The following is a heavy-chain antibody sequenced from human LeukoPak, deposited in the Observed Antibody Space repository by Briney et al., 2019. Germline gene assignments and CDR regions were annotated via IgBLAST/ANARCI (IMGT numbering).Heavy chain of an antibody. CDR3: AKEGRKIVGATVFDY. CDR1: GFTVSSYA. Sequence: AGGSLRLSCAASGFTVSSYAMSWVRQAPGKGLEWVSAISGSGGSTYYADSVKGRFTISRDNSKNTLYLQMNSLRAEDTAVYYCAKEGRKIVGATVFDYWGQGTLVTVSS. D-gene: IGHD1-26*01. V-gene: IGHV3-23*01. J-gene: IGHJ4*02. CDR2: ISGSGGST.